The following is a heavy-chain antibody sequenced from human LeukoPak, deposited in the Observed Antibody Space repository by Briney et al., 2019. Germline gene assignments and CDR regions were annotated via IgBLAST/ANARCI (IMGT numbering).Heavy chain of an antibody. J-gene: IGHJ4*02. CDR2: IYYSGST. CDR3: ASFGEFLPHRLYYFDY. Sequence: PSETLSLTCTVSGGSISSGDYYWSWIRQPPGKGLEWIGYIYYSGSTYYNPSLKSRVTISVDTSKNQFSLKLSSVTAADTAVYYCASFGEFLPHRLYYFDYWGQGTLVTVSS. V-gene: IGHV4-30-4*01. D-gene: IGHD3-10*01. CDR1: GGSISSGDYY.